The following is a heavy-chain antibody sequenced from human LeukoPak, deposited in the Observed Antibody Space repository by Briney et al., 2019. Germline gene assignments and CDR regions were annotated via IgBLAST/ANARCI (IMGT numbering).Heavy chain of an antibody. D-gene: IGHD3-10*01. J-gene: IGHJ4*02. CDR3: ARLGIRSGSYCDSGTYLAPYDY. CDR2: INHSGST. Sequence: SETLSLTCTVSGYSISSGYYWGWIRQPPGKGLEWIGEINHSGSTNYNPSLKSRVTISVDTSKNQFSLKLSSVTAADTAVYYCARLGIRSGSYCDSGTYLAPYDYWGQGTLVTVSS. V-gene: IGHV4-38-2*02. CDR1: GYSISSGYY.